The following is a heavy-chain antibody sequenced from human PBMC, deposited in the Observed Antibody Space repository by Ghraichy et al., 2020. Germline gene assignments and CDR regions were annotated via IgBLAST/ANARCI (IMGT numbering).Heavy chain of an antibody. Sequence: GGSLRLSCATSGFTFASHPMRWVRQAPGKGLEWVASIKADGSDTYYVDSVKGRFTISRDNADNSLYLQMSSLRAEDTALYFCARLMDSTTIWDYWGQGTLVTVSS. D-gene: IGHD1-1*01. CDR2: IKADGSDT. V-gene: IGHV3-7*01. J-gene: IGHJ4*02. CDR3: ARLMDSTTIWDY. CDR1: GFTFASHP.